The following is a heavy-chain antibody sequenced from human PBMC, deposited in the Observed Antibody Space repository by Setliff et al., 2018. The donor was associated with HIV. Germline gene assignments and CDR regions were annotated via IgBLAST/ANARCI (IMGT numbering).Heavy chain of an antibody. CDR3: AGHPPRGYPKNWFDP. CDR1: VNAYIFTNYK. CDR2: ISAHNGET. J-gene: IGHJ5*02. D-gene: IGHD3-16*02. V-gene: IGHV1-18*01. Sequence: ASVKVSCKASVNAYIFTNYKIAWVRQATGQGLEWLGSISAHNGETNYAKRIQGQVTISVDRSISTAYLQWNNLKASDSAIYYCAGHPPRGYPKNWFDPWGQGTLVTVSS.